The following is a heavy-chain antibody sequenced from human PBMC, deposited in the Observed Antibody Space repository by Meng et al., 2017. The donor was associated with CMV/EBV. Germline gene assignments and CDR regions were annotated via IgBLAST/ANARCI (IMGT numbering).Heavy chain of an antibody. V-gene: IGHV4-31*03. J-gene: IGHJ3*02. CDR2: IYYSGST. Sequence: SETLSLTCTVSGGSISSGGYYWSWIRQHPGKGLEWIGYIYYSGSTDYNPSLKSRVNISVDTSKKQFSLRLSSVTAADTAVYFCARDVVVVPGAISGAFDIWGQGTLVTVSS. CDR3: ARDVVVVPGAISGAFDI. D-gene: IGHD2-2*02. CDR1: GGSISSGGYY.